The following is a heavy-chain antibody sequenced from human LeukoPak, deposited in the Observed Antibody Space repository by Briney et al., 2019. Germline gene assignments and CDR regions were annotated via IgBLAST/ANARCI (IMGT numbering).Heavy chain of an antibody. J-gene: IGHJ3*02. D-gene: IGHD5-12*01. CDR2: IYYSGST. V-gene: IGHV4-31*03. CDR1: GGSISSGGYY. CDR3: ARAPDGGYSGYDLKDDAFDI. Sequence: SETLSLTCTVSGGSISSGGYYWSWIRQHPGKGLEWIGYIYYSGSTYYNPSLKSRVTISVDTSKNQFSLKLSSVTAADMAVYYCARAPDGGYSGYDLKDDAFDIWGQGTMVTVSS.